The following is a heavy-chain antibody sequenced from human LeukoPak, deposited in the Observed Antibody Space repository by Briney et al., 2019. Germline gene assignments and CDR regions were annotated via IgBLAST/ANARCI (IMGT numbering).Heavy chain of an antibody. V-gene: IGHV1-69*13. J-gene: IGHJ1*01. CDR2: IIPIFGTA. CDR3: ARSPVDSSSPIQH. Sequence: ASVKVSCKASGGTFSSYAISWVRQAPGQGLEWMGGIIPIFGTANYAQKFQGRVTITADESTSTAYVELSSLRSEDTAVYYCARSPVDSSSPIQHWGQGTLVTVSS. CDR1: GGTFSSYA. D-gene: IGHD6-13*01.